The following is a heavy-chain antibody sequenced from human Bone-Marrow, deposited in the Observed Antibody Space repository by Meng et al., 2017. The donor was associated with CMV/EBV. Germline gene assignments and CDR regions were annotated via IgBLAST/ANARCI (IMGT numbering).Heavy chain of an antibody. CDR1: GLTFSSYA. CDR3: AREFVAARLDY. Sequence: GESLKISCAASGLTFSSYAMSWVRQAPGKGLEWLSVIYDSGTTFYAESVKGRFTVSRDSSKNTLFLQMNSLRGEDTAVYYCAREFVAARLDYWGQGTLVTVSS. V-gene: IGHV3-66*01. J-gene: IGHJ4*01. D-gene: IGHD6-13*01. CDR2: IYDSGTT.